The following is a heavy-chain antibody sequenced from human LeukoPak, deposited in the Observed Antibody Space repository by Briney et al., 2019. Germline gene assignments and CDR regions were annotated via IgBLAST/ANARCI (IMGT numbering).Heavy chain of an antibody. CDR3: ARGYCSSTNCYTDFDY. J-gene: IGHJ4*02. Sequence: SVKVTCKASGGTFSSYAISWVRQAPGQGLEWMGGIIPIFGTANYAQKFQGRVTITADESTSTAYMELSSLRSEDTAVYYCARGYCSSTNCYTDFDYWGQGTLVTVSS. CDR1: GGTFSSYA. V-gene: IGHV1-69*13. CDR2: IIPIFGTA. D-gene: IGHD2-2*02.